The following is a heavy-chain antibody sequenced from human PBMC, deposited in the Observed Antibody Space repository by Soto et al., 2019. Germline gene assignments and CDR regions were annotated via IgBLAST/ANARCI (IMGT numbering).Heavy chain of an antibody. CDR3: AKSQYSSSRYYYYGMDV. Sequence: GGSLRLSCAASGFTFSSYAMSWVRQASGKGLEWVSAISGSGGSTYYADSVKGRFTISRDNSKNTLYLQMNSLRAEDTAVYYCAKSQYSSSRYYYYGMDVWGQGTTVTVSS. J-gene: IGHJ6*02. D-gene: IGHD6-6*01. CDR1: GFTFSSYA. CDR2: ISGSGGST. V-gene: IGHV3-23*01.